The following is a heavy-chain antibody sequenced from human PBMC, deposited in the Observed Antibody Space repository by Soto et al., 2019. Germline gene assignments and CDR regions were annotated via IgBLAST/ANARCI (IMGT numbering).Heavy chain of an antibody. Sequence: SLRLSCAASGVTFSSYAMSWVLQAPGKGLEWVSAISGSGGSTYYADSVKGRFTISRDNSKNTLYLQMNSLRAEDTAVYYCAKDYYYDSSGYYPLFDYWGQGTLVTVSS. CDR3: AKDYYYDSSGYYPLFDY. CDR1: GVTFSSYA. J-gene: IGHJ4*02. V-gene: IGHV3-23*01. CDR2: ISGSGGST. D-gene: IGHD3-22*01.